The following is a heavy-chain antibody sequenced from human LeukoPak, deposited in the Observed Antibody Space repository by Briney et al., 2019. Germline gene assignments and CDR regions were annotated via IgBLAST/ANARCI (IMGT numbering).Heavy chain of an antibody. CDR2: IKQDGSEK. V-gene: IGHV3-7*01. Sequence: GGSLRLSCAASGFTFSSYWMSWVRQAPGKGLEWVANIKQDGSEKYYVDSVKGQFTISRDNAKNSLSLQTNSLRAEDTAVYYCAREMAMAVAGISWFDPWGQGTLVTVSS. CDR3: AREMAMAVAGISWFDP. J-gene: IGHJ5*02. D-gene: IGHD6-19*01. CDR1: GFTFSSYW.